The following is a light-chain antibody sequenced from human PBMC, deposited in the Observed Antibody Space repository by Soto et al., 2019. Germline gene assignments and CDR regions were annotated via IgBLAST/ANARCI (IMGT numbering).Light chain of an antibody. Sequence: QSVLTQPPSASGTPGQRVTIPCSGSSANIGRNIVNWYQQLPGTAPKLLIVGNTIRPSGVPDRFSASTSGTSASLAITGLQAEDEGDYYCQSYDSTLSARYVFGTGTKLTVL. J-gene: IGLJ1*01. V-gene: IGLV1-40*01. CDR1: SANIGRNI. CDR3: QSYDSTLSARYV. CDR2: GNT.